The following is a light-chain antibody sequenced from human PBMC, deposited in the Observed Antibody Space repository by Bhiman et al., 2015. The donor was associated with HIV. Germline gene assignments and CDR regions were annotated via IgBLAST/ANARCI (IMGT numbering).Light chain of an antibody. J-gene: IGLJ2*01. CDR2: EDT. CDR1: KLGDKY. Sequence: SYEVTQPPSVSVSPGQTASITCSGDKLGDKYTCWYQQKPGQSPVLVIYEDTKRPSGIPERFSGSNSGNTATLTISGTQPMDEADYYCQAWDSSLGVIFGGGTKLTVL. CDR3: QAWDSSLGVI. V-gene: IGLV3-1*01.